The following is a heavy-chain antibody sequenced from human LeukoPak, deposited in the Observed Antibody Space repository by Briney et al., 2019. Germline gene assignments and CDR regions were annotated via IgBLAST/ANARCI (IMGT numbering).Heavy chain of an antibody. V-gene: IGHV3-30*02. D-gene: IGHD6-19*01. CDR2: IRYDGSNK. CDR3: ATFPPVAGTNY. CDR1: GFTFSSYG. J-gene: IGHJ4*02. Sequence: SGGSLRLSCAASGFTFSSYGMHWVRQAPGKGLEWVAFIRYDGSNKYYADSVEGRFTISRDNSKNTLYLQMNSLRAEDTAVYYCATFPPVAGTNYWGQGTLVTVSS.